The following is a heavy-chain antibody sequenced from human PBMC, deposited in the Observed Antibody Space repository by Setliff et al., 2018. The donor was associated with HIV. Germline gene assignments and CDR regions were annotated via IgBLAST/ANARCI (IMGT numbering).Heavy chain of an antibody. V-gene: IGHV3-48*04. CDR1: GFTFSNYK. J-gene: IGHJ4*02. CDR3: TTYSPHGSGNRHYFDD. Sequence: PGGSLRLSCAASGFTFSNYKMNWVRQAPGKGLEWISYISTTSTTIYYADSVKGRFTISRDNAKNSLYLQMNSLQTDDTGVYYCTTYSPHGSGNRHYFDDWGQGTLVTVSS. D-gene: IGHD2-15*01. CDR2: ISTTSTTI.